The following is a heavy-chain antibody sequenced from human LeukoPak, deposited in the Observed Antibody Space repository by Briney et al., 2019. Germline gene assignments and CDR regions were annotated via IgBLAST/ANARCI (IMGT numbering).Heavy chain of an antibody. CDR1: GGTFSSYT. D-gene: IGHD3-3*01. CDR2: IIPILGIA. CDR3: ASVTYYDFWSGYDYYYYMDV. J-gene: IGHJ6*03. Sequence: SVKVSCKASGGTFSSYTISWVRQAPGQGLEWMGRIIPILGIANYAQKFQGRVTITADKSTSTAYMELSSLRSEDTAVYYCASVTYYDFWSGYDYYYYMDVWGKGTTVTVSS. V-gene: IGHV1-69*02.